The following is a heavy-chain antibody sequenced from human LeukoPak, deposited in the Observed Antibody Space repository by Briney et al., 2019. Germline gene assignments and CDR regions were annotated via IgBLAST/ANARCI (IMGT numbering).Heavy chain of an antibody. CDR3: ARDLVTVTKGFDI. D-gene: IGHD4-17*01. J-gene: IGHJ3*02. Sequence: PSETLSLTCTVSGGSISSFYWSWIRQPAGKGLEWIGRISTSGSTNYSPSLKRRVSMSVDTSKNQFSLRLSSVTAADTAVYYCARDLVTVTKGFDIWGQGTMVSVSS. V-gene: IGHV4-4*07. CDR1: GGSISSFY. CDR2: ISTSGST.